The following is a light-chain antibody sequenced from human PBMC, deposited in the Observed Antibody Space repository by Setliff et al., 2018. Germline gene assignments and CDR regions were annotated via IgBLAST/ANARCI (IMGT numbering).Light chain of an antibody. V-gene: IGLV1-40*01. J-gene: IGLJ2*01. CDR3: QSYDSSLSAYVV. CDR1: SSNIGAGYD. Sequence: QSALTQPPSVSGAPGQRVTISCTGSSSNIGAGYDVHWYQQLPGTAPKLLIYGNSNRPSGVPDRFSGSKPGTSASLAITGLQAEDEADYYCQSYDSSLSAYVVFGGGTKVTVL. CDR2: GNS.